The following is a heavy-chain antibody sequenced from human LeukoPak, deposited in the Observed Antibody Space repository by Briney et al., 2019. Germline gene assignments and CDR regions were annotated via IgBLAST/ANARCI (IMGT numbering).Heavy chain of an antibody. J-gene: IGHJ4*02. V-gene: IGHV3-30-3*01. CDR2: ISYDGSIK. Sequence: PGGSLRLSCAASGFTFSSYAMHWVRQAPGKGLEWVAVISYDGSIKYYADSVKGRFTISRDNSKNTLYLQMNSLRSDTAVYYCARDLSGSYPLDYWGQGTLVTVSS. CDR3: ARDLSGSYPLDY. CDR1: GFTFSSYA. D-gene: IGHD1-26*01.